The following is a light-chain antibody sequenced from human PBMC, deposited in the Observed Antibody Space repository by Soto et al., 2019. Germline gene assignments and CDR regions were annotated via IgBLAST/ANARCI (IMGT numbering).Light chain of an antibody. CDR3: QQSYGAPPYT. CDR2: WAS. J-gene: IGKJ2*01. Sequence: DIVMTQSPDSLAVSLGERATINCKASQSVLNSSNNKNCLGWYQQKPGQPPKLLIYWASTRQSGVPDRFSGSGYGTDFTLTISSLQAEDVAVYYCQQSYGAPPYTFGQGTKLEIK. CDR1: QSVLNSSNNKNC. V-gene: IGKV4-1*01.